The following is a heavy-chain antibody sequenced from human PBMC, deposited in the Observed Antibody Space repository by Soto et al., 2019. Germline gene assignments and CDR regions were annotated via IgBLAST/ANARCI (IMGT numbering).Heavy chain of an antibody. CDR2: IGTAGDT. CDR1: GFTFSSYD. J-gene: IGHJ4*02. CDR3: ARASGTTSDFDY. D-gene: IGHD1-1*01. V-gene: IGHV3-13*01. Sequence: GSLRLSCAASGFTFSSYDMHWVRQATGKGLEWVSAIGTAGDTYYPGSVKGRFTISRENAKNSLYLQMNSLRAGDTAVYYCARASGTTSDFDYWGQGTLVTVSS.